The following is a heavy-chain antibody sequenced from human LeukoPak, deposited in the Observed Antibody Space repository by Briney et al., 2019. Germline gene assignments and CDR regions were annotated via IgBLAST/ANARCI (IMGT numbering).Heavy chain of an antibody. V-gene: IGHV3-21*04. D-gene: IGHD4-17*01. CDR2: INIRNYI. Sequence: PGGSLRLPCATSGFTFSNYDMNWVRQAPGKGLEWVSSINIRNYIYYADSVKGRFTISRDNAKNTLYLQMNSLRAEDTAVYYCAKLKTVTTSYFDYWGQGTLVTVSS. CDR3: AKLKTVTTSYFDY. CDR1: GFTFSNYD. J-gene: IGHJ4*02.